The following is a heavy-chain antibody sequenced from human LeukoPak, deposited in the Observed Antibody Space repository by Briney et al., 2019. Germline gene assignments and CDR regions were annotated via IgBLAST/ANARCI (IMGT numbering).Heavy chain of an antibody. CDR1: GFTVSSNY. CDR2: IYSGGST. V-gene: IGHV3-53*01. CDR3: ARTITIFGVVISPYYYGMDV. Sequence: GGSLRLSCAASGFTVSSNYMSWVRQAPGKGLEWVSVIYSGGSTYYADSVKGRFTISRDNSKNTLYLQMNSLRAEDTAVYYCARTITIFGVVISPYYYGMDVWGQGTTVTVSS. J-gene: IGHJ6*02. D-gene: IGHD3-3*01.